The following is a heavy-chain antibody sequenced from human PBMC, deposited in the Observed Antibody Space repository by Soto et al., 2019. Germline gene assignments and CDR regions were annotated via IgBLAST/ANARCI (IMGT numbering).Heavy chain of an antibody. V-gene: IGHV4-59*01. CDR3: AHIVATIHTPLHPLFDY. Sequence: SETLSLTCTVSGGSISSYYWSWIRQPPGKGLEWIGYIYYSGSTNYNPSLKSRFTISRDNSKNTLYLQMNSLRAEDTAVYYCAHIVATIHTPLHPLFDYCGQGILVTVSS. CDR1: GGSISSYY. J-gene: IGHJ4*02. CDR2: IYYSGST. D-gene: IGHD5-12*01.